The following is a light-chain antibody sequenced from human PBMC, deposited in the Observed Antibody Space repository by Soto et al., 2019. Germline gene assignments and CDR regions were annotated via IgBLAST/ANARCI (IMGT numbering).Light chain of an antibody. CDR2: DVS. CDR3: SSYTTSSTYV. Sequence: QSALTQPASVSGSPGQSITISCTGTSSDVGSYNYVSWYQQHPGKAPKAMIYDVSNRPSGVSYRFSGSKSGNTASLTISGLQAEDEADYYCSSYTTSSTYVFGTGTKVTVL. J-gene: IGLJ1*01. V-gene: IGLV2-14*01. CDR1: SSDVGSYNY.